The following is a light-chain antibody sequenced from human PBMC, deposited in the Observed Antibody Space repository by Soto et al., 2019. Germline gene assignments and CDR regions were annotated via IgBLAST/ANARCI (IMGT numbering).Light chain of an antibody. CDR1: KLGDKY. Sequence: SYELTQPPSVSVSPGQTASITCSGDKLGDKYACWYQQKQGQSTVLVIYQDSKRPSGIPERFSGSNSGNTATLTISGTQAMDEADDYCQAWDSSIFYVFGTGTKLTVL. CDR3: QAWDSSIFYV. CDR2: QDS. V-gene: IGLV3-1*01. J-gene: IGLJ1*01.